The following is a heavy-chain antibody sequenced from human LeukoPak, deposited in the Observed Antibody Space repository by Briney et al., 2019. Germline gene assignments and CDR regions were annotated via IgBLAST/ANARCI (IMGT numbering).Heavy chain of an antibody. D-gene: IGHD4-11*01. CDR2: ISYGGSA. V-gene: IGHV4-39*07. CDR1: GGSISSSSYY. Sequence: KSSETLSLTCTVSGGSISSSSYYWGWIRQPPGKGLEWIGSISYGGSAYYNPSLMRRVTLSVDTSKNQFSLKLFSVSAADTAVYYCARDIGGNDYTVTLYYFDYWGQGTVVTVSS. CDR3: ARDIGGNDYTVTLYYFDY. J-gene: IGHJ4*02.